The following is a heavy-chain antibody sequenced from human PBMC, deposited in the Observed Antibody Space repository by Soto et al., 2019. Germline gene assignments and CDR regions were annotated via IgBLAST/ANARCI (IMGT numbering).Heavy chain of an antibody. D-gene: IGHD1-26*01. CDR1: GFTFSSSA. CDR2: ISGSGITT. CDR3: AKGSTRELPTPFDC. V-gene: IGHV3-23*01. Sequence: EVQLLESGGGLVQPGGSLRLSCAASGFTFSSSAMSWVRQAPGKGLEWVSTISGSGITTYYADSVKGRFTISRDNSKNTLYLQMNSLRAEDTALYYCAKGSTRELPTPFDCWGQGTLVTVSS. J-gene: IGHJ4*02.